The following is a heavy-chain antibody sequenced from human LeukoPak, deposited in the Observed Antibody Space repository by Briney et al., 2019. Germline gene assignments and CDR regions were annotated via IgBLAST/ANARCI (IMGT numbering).Heavy chain of an antibody. CDR2: SGSTI. CDR3: ARADIVVVPAAINTHFDY. D-gene: IGHD2-2*01. Sequence: SGSTIYYADSVKGRFTISRDNAKNSLYLQMNSLRAEDTAVYYCARADIVVVPAAINTHFDYWGQGTLVTVSS. V-gene: IGHV3-11*01. J-gene: IGHJ4*02.